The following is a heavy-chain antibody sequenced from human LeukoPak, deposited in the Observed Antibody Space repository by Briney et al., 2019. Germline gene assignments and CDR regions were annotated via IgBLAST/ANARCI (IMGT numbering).Heavy chain of an antibody. CDR3: ARHHFGSGSWLFDL. Sequence: SETLSLTCAVYGGSFSGYYWGWIRQPPGKGLEWIGSIYYSGSTNYNPSLNSRVTISVDTSRNQFSLKLSSVTAADTAVYYCARHHFGSGSWLFDLRGQGILVTVSS. V-gene: IGHV4-34*01. CDR1: GGSFSGYY. D-gene: IGHD3-10*01. J-gene: IGHJ5*02. CDR2: IYYSGST.